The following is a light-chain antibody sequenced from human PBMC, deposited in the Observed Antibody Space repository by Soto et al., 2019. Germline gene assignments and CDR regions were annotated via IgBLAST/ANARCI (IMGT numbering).Light chain of an antibody. CDR1: QTVSKC. Sequence: DIQMTQSPSTLSGSVGDGVTITCRASQTVSKCLNWYQQKPGKAPELLIHSASTLKSGVPSRFSGSGSGTEFTLTISGLQPDDFATYYCQHYDSYSGAFGQGTKVDIK. J-gene: IGKJ1*01. V-gene: IGKV1-5*03. CDR3: QHYDSYSGA. CDR2: SAS.